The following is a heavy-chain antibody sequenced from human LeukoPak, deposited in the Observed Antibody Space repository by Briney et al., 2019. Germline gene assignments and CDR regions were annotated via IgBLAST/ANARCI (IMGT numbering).Heavy chain of an antibody. D-gene: IGHD5-18*01. J-gene: IGHJ6*02. CDR1: GFTVSSNY. CDR3: AREENTAMVTDYGMDV. CDR2: IYSGGST. Sequence: GGSLRLSCAASGFTVSSNYMSWVRQAPGKGLEWVSVIYSGGSTYYADSVKGRFTISRDNSKNTLYLQMNSLRAEDTAVYYCAREENTAMVTDYGMDVWGQGTTVTVSS. V-gene: IGHV3-66*01.